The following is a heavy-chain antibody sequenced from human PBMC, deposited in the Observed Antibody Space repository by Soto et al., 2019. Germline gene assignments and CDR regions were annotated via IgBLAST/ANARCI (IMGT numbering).Heavy chain of an antibody. CDR1: GGSFSRYA. CDR2: IIPIFGAP. V-gene: IGHV1-69*01. Sequence: QVQLVQSGAEVKKPGSSVKVSCKASGGSFSRYAINWVRQAPGQGLEWMGGIIPIFGAPNYPQRFQGRVTITGDESTSTDYMELSSLKSEDTAVYYCARTISYYDSWSGYPPFDYWGQGTLVTVSS. D-gene: IGHD3-3*01. J-gene: IGHJ4*02. CDR3: ARTISYYDSWSGYPPFDY.